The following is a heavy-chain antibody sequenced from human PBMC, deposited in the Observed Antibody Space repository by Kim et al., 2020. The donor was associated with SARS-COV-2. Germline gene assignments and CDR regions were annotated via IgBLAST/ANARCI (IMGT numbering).Heavy chain of an antibody. J-gene: IGHJ4*02. V-gene: IGHV5-51*01. Sequence: RYSPSFQGQVTISADKSISTAYLQWSSLKASDTAMYYCARRVSSGYYENWGQGTLVTVSS. CDR3: ARRVSSGYYEN. D-gene: IGHD3-22*01.